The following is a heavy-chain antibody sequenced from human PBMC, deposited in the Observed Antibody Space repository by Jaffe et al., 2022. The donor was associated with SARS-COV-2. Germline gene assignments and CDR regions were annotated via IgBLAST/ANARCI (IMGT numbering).Heavy chain of an antibody. J-gene: IGHJ4*02. CDR1: GFTVSSNY. D-gene: IGHD2-15*01. CDR3: ARVTEDCSGGSCKDFDY. V-gene: IGHV3-66*02. CDR2: IYSGGST. Sequence: EVQLVESGGGLVQPGGSLRLSCAASGFTVSSNYMSWVRQAPGKGLEWVSVIYSGGSTYYADSVKGRFTISRDNSKNTLYLQMNSLRAEDTAVYYCARVTEDCSGGSCKDFDYWGQGTLVTVSS.